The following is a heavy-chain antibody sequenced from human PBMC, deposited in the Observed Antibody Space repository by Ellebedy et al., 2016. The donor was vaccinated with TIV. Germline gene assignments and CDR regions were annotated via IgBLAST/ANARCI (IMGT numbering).Heavy chain of an antibody. J-gene: IGHJ5*02. Sequence: SETLSLTXTVSGYSISSGYYWGWIRQPPGKGLEWIGSIYHSGSTYYNPSLKSRVTISVDTSKNQFSLKLSSVTAADTAVYYCARIAAAGTRQYWFDPWGQGTLVTVSS. CDR3: ARIAAAGTRQYWFDP. CDR1: GYSISSGYY. V-gene: IGHV4-38-2*02. CDR2: IYHSGST. D-gene: IGHD6-13*01.